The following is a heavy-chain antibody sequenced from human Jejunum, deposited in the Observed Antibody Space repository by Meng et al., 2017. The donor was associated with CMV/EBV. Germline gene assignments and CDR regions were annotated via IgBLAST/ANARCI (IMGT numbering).Heavy chain of an antibody. J-gene: IGHJ4*02. V-gene: IGHV4-39*07. D-gene: IGHD3-10*01. Sequence: SSYSWGWIRQSPDKGLEWIGTIFYSGSTYYNPSLKSRVTISKDTSASHFSLRLNSVTAADTAVYYCARGTTYYFGSESYYNFDYWGKGAPVTVSS. CDR3: ARGTTYYFGSESYYNFDY. CDR2: IFYSGST. CDR1: SSYS.